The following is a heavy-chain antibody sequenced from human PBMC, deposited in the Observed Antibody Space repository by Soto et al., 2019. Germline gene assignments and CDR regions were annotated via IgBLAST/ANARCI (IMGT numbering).Heavy chain of an antibody. CDR2: MSAHNGDT. V-gene: IGHV1-18*04. J-gene: IGHJ4*02. CDR1: GYTFATYG. CDR3: ATEPIYYNDGSGYYPLGH. D-gene: IGHD3-22*01. Sequence: QVQLVQSXXXXXXXGASVKVSCXASGYTFATYGFSWVRQAPGXXLGGVGWMSAHNGDTQYSRKFQGRATLTTDTSTNTAYMDLRSLTSDDTAVYFCATEPIYYNDGSGYYPLGHWGQGTLVTVSS.